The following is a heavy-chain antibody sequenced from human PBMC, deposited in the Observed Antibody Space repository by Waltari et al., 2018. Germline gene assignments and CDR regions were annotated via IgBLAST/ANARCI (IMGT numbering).Heavy chain of an antibody. V-gene: IGHV3-7*03. CDR3: ARDGYGGYLSP. D-gene: IGHD5-12*01. Sequence: EVQLLGSGGGLVQPGGALGLAGAAPGFTFGRYWLSWVRQTPGKGLEWVANIKEDGSEKYYVDSMKGRLTISRDNAWNSVYLQMNGLRVEDTAVYYCARDGYGGYLSPWGQGTLVIVSS. J-gene: IGHJ5*02. CDR1: GFTFGRYW. CDR2: IKEDGSEK.